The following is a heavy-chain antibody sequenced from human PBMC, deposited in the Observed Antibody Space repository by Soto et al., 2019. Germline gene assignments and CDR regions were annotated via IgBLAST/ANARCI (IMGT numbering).Heavy chain of an antibody. CDR1: GGTFSNYA. CDR3: ASSADSSGWYYFQY. J-gene: IGHJ4*02. CDR2: IIPIFGTA. D-gene: IGHD6-19*01. V-gene: IGHV1-69*12. Sequence: QVQLVQSGAEVKKPGSSVKVSCKASGGTFSNYAISWVRQAPGQGLAWMGGIIPIFGTANYAQTFQGRGRITADESTSTASVELGSLRSESTAVYYCASSADSSGWYYFQYWGLGTLVRVSS.